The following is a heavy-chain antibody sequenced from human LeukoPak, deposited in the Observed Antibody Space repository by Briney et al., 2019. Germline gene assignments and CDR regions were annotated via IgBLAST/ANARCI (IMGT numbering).Heavy chain of an antibody. CDR1: GYSFTSYW. D-gene: IGHD4-17*01. CDR3: ARAPLTTVTTWAIDY. V-gene: IGHV5-10-1*01. J-gene: IGHJ4*02. Sequence: GESLKISCKGSGYSFTSYWISGVGQMPGKGLEWIGRFDPSDSYTNYSPSFQGHVTISADKSISTAYLQWSSLKASDTAMYYCARAPLTTVTTWAIDYWGQGTLVTVSS. CDR2: FDPSDSYT.